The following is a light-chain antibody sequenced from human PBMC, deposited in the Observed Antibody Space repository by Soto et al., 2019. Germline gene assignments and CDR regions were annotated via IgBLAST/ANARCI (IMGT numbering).Light chain of an antibody. Sequence: QSALTQPASVSGSPGQSITISCTGTSSDVGSYNLVSWYQQHPGKPPKLMIYEVSKRPSGVSNRFSGSKSGNRASLTISGLQAEDEADYYCCSYAGSSIFYVFGTGTKVTVL. J-gene: IGLJ1*01. CDR2: EVS. CDR3: CSYAGSSIFYV. CDR1: SSDVGSYNL. V-gene: IGLV2-23*02.